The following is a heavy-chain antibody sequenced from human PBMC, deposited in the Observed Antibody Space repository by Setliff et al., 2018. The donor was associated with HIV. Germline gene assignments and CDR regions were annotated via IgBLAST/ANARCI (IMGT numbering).Heavy chain of an antibody. Sequence: GESLKISCVGSGFTFSSFAMNWVRQAPGKGLEWVSVIDISGTRTNYADSVKGRFTISRDNSKSTLYLQMNSLRAEDTAIYYCAKDVPMIRDRHPFDIWGQGTMVTVSS. V-gene: IGHV3-23*01. CDR2: IDISGTRT. CDR3: AKDVPMIRDRHPFDI. J-gene: IGHJ3*02. CDR1: GFTFSSFA. D-gene: IGHD3-10*01.